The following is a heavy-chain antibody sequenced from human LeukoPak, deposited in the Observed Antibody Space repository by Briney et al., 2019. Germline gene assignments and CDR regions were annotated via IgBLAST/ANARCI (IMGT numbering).Heavy chain of an antibody. CDR2: FSGSGGST. CDR1: GFTFSSYA. D-gene: IGHD1-26*01. V-gene: IGHV3-23*01. CDR3: AKCPNWELLADY. J-gene: IGHJ4*02. Sequence: GGSLRLSCAASGFTFSSYAMSWVRQAPGKGLEWVSAFSGSGGSTYYADSVKGRFTISRDNSKNTLYLQMNSLRAEDTAVYYCAKCPNWELLADYWGQGTLVTVSS.